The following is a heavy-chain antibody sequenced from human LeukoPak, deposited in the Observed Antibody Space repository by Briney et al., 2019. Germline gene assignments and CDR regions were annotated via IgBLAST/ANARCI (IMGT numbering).Heavy chain of an antibody. CDR3: AREAPLLRLSEWERRLDV. CDR1: GYSISSGYY. J-gene: IGHJ6*04. V-gene: IGHV4-38-2*02. D-gene: IGHD3-3*01. CDR2: IYHSGST. Sequence: SETLSLTCTVSGYSISSGYYWGWIRQPPGKGLEWIGSIYHSGSTYYNPSLKSRVIISVDTSKNQFSLKVSSVTAADTAVYYCAREAPLLRLSEWERRLDVWGKGTTVTVSS.